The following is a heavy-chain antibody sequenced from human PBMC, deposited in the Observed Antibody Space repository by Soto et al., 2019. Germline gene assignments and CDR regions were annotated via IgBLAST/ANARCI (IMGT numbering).Heavy chain of an antibody. D-gene: IGHD5-12*01. CDR1: GYTFASYA. CDR3: AHYTLATMFDS. Sequence: ASVKVSCKASGYTFASYAMRWVRQAPGQRLEWMGWINAGNGNTKYSQKFQGRVTITRDTSASTAYMELSSLRSEDTAVFYCAHYTLATMFDSWGQGTLVTVSS. J-gene: IGHJ4*02. V-gene: IGHV1-3*01. CDR2: INAGNGNT.